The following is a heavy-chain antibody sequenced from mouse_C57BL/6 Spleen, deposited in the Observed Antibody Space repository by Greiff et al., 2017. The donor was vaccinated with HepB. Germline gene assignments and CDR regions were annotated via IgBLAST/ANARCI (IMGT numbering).Heavy chain of an antibody. CDR2: IYPGDGDT. Sequence: LVESGPELVKPGASVKISCKASGYAFSSSWMNWVKQRPGKGLEWIGRIYPGDGDTNYNGKFKGKATLTADKSSSTAYMQLSSLTSEDSAVYFCARVPNWSYYFDYWGQGTTLTVSS. CDR3: ARVPNWSYYFDY. D-gene: IGHD4-1*01. CDR1: GYAFSSSW. J-gene: IGHJ2*01. V-gene: IGHV1-82*01.